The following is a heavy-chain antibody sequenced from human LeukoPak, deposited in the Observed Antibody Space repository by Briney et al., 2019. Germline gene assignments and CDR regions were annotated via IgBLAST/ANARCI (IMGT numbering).Heavy chain of an antibody. CDR3: AKWTSSGTSGYFDY. CDR1: GFTFSRYA. V-gene: IGHV3-23*01. CDR2: VSGNGDNT. D-gene: IGHD1-26*01. J-gene: IGHJ4*02. Sequence: GGSLRLSCAASGFTFSRYAMSWVRQAPGKGLEWVSAVSGNGDNTFYADSVKGRFTISRDNSKNTLCLQMSSLRADDTAVYHCAKWTSSGTSGYFDYWGQGTLATVSS.